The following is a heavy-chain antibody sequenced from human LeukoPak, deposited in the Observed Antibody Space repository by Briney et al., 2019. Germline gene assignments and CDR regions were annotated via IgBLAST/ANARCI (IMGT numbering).Heavy chain of an antibody. CDR1: GGSISSYY. J-gene: IGHJ4*02. CDR2: IYYSGST. V-gene: IGHV4-59*12. Sequence: SETLSLTCTVSGGSISSYYWSWIRQPPGKGLEWIGYIYYSGSTNYNPSLKSRVTMSIDTSKNKFSLNLSSVTAADTAVYYCARVAGAKDYWGQGTLVTVSS. D-gene: IGHD3-10*01. CDR3: ARVAGAKDY.